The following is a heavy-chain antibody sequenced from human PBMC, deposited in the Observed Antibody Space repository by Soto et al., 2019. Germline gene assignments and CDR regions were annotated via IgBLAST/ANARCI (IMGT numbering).Heavy chain of an antibody. Sequence: QVHLQQWGAGLLKPSETLSLTCAVYGGSVNGYYLNCIRQPPGKGLEWIGEINHAGGTHYNPSLKSRVTMSVDTSKNQYSLRLSSVTAADTAIYYCATRITVFGLLIPPFDPWGQGTQVTVSS. D-gene: IGHD3-3*01. V-gene: IGHV4-34*02. CDR3: ATRITVFGLLIPPFDP. CDR1: GGSVNGYY. CDR2: INHAGGT. J-gene: IGHJ5*02.